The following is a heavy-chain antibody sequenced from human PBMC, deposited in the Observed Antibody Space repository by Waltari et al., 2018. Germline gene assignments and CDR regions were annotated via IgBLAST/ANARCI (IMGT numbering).Heavy chain of an antibody. V-gene: IGHV3-9*01. CDR2: ISWNSGSI. Sequence: EVQLVESGGGLVQPGRSLRLSCAASGFTFDDYAMHWVRQAPGKGLEWVSGISWNSGSIGYADSVKGRFTISRDNAKNSLYLQMNSLRAEDTALYYCAKGIHSSGWSHMYYFDYWGQGTLVTVSS. CDR3: AKGIHSSGWSHMYYFDY. J-gene: IGHJ4*02. CDR1: GFTFDDYA. D-gene: IGHD6-19*01.